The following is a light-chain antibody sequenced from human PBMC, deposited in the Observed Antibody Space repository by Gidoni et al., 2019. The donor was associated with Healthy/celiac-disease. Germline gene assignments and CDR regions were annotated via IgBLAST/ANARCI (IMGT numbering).Light chain of an antibody. CDR2: AAS. CDR3: QQSYSTLMYT. J-gene: IGKJ2*01. V-gene: IGKV1-39*01. Sequence: DIQMTQYASSLSASVGDRGTSTCRASQSISSYLNWYQQKPGKAPKLLIYAASSLQSGGPSRCSGSGSGTDFTLTISSLQPEDFATYYCQQSYSTLMYTFGQGTKLDIK. CDR1: QSISSY.